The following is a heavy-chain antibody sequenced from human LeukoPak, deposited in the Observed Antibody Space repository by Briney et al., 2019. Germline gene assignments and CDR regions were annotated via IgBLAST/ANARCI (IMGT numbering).Heavy chain of an antibody. CDR1: GFTFSSYG. Sequence: TGGSLRLSCAASGFTFSSYGMHWVRQAPGKGLEWVAVIWYDGSNKYYADSVKGRFTISRDDSKNTLYLQMNSLRAEDTAVYYCARVPTTVTTDYYYYGMDVWGQGTTVTVSS. V-gene: IGHV3-33*01. J-gene: IGHJ6*02. CDR3: ARVPTTVTTDYYYYGMDV. D-gene: IGHD4-17*01. CDR2: IWYDGSNK.